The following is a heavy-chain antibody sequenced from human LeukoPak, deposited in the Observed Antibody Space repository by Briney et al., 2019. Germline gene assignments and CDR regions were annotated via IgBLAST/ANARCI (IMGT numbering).Heavy chain of an antibody. D-gene: IGHD3-22*01. V-gene: IGHV1-2*02. Sequence: ASVKVSCKASGYTFTGYYMYWVRQAPGQGLEWMGWINPNSGATHYAQKFQGRVTMTRDTSITTAYMELKRLRSDDTAVYFCARGYYYYDTSAYQTPLDYWGQGTLVTVSS. CDR1: GYTFTGYY. J-gene: IGHJ4*02. CDR2: INPNSGAT. CDR3: ARGYYYYDTSAYQTPLDY.